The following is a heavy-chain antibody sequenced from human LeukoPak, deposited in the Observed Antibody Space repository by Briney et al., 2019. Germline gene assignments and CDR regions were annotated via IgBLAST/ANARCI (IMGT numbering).Heavy chain of an antibody. CDR3: ARDHGIGGYYYDSSGYPGA. CDR1: GFTFSSHG. D-gene: IGHD3-22*01. V-gene: IGHV3-33*01. J-gene: IGHJ5*02. Sequence: GGSLRLSCAASGFTFSSHGMHWVRQAPGKGLESVAVIWYDGSKNYYADSVKGRFTISRDNSKNTLYLQMNSLRAEDTAVYYCARDHGIGGYYYDSSGYPGAWGQGTLVTVSS. CDR2: IWYDGSKN.